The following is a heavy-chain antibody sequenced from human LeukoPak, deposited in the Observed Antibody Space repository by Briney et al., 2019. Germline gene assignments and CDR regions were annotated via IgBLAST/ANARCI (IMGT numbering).Heavy chain of an antibody. CDR3: AKDSSVLPNALDL. J-gene: IGHJ3*01. V-gene: IGHV3-23*01. CDR2: ISYSGSSP. Sequence: PGGSLRLSCAASGIRFDRYAMTWVRQAPGKGLEWVSAISYSGSSPYYGDSVKGRFTISRDNSENTVYLQMNSLRDEDTALYYCAKDSSVLPNALDLWGQGTMVTVSS. D-gene: IGHD4/OR15-4a*01. CDR1: GIRFDRYA.